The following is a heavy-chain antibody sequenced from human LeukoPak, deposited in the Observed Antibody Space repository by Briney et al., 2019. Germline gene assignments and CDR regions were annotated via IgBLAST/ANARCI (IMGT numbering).Heavy chain of an antibody. CDR3: ARGQTDLLRNYFDY. CDR2: IHAGGNT. CDR1: GFMVGHKY. Sequence: GGSLRLSCAASGFMVGHKYMSWVRQAPGKGLEWLSIIHAGGNTYSADSVKGRFTISRDNSRNTVYLQMNNLRDDDTAVYYCARGQTDLLRNYFDYWGPGTPVTVSS. J-gene: IGHJ4*02. V-gene: IGHV3-66*01.